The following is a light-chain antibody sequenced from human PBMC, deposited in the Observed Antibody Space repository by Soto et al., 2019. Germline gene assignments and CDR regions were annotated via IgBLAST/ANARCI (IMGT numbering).Light chain of an antibody. CDR1: QDIGSA. J-gene: IGKJ4*01. CDR3: QQCNGFPLT. V-gene: IGKV1-13*02. CDR2: DAS. Sequence: IQLTQSPSSLSASVGDRVTITCRAVQDIGSALAWYQQRPGKAPKLLLYDASNLEAGVPSRFSGSGSGTDFTLTFPSLRPEDFATDYCQQCNGFPLTFGGGTKVQIK.